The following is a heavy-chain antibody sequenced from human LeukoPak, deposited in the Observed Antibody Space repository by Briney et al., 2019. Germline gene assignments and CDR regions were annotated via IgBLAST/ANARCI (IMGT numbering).Heavy chain of an antibody. J-gene: IGHJ4*02. V-gene: IGHV3-23*01. CDR3: ASQYDYVWGSYPDPYYFDY. D-gene: IGHD3-16*01. Sequence: GGSLRLSCAASGFTFSSYGMSWVRQAPGKGLEWVSAISGSGVGTYYADSVKGRFSISRDNSKNTLYLQMNSLRAEDTAVYYCASQYDYVWGSYPDPYYFDYWGQGTLVTVSS. CDR2: ISGSGVGT. CDR1: GFTFSSYG.